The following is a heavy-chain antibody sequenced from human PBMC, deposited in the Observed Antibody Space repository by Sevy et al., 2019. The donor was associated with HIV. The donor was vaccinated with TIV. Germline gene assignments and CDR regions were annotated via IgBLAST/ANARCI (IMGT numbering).Heavy chain of an antibody. V-gene: IGHV3-15*01. CDR1: GFTFSNVW. CDR3: TTDHPRDGEDAFDM. CDR2: IKSKTDGGTT. Sequence: GGSLRLSCAASGFTFSNVWMSWVRQAPGKGLEWVGRIKSKTDGGTTDYAAPVKGRFSISRDDSKNTLYLEMNSLKTEDTAAYYCTTDHPRDGEDAFDMWGQGTKVTVSS. J-gene: IGHJ3*02.